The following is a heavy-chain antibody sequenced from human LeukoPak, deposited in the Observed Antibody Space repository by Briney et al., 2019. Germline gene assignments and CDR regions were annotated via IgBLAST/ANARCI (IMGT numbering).Heavy chain of an antibody. Sequence: PGGSLRLSCAASGFTFSDYYMSWIHQAPGKGLEWVSYISSSGSTIYYADSVKGRFTISRDNAKNSLYLQMNSPRAEDTAVYYCARDSSGWSYYYGMDVWGQGTTVTVSS. V-gene: IGHV3-11*01. CDR1: GFTFSDYY. J-gene: IGHJ6*02. D-gene: IGHD6-19*01. CDR3: ARDSSGWSYYYGMDV. CDR2: ISSSGSTI.